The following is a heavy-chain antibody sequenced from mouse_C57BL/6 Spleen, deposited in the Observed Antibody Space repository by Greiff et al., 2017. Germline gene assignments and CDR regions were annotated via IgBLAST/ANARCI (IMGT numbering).Heavy chain of an antibody. CDR2: ISSGGSDT. D-gene: IGHD1-1*01. CDR3: ARHEVYGSSYAIDY. J-gene: IGHJ4*01. Sequence: EVMLVESGGDLVKPGGSLKLSCEASGFTFSSYGMSWVRQTPDKRLEWVATISSGGSDTYYPDSVKGRFTISRDNAKNTLYLQMSSLKSEDTAMYYCARHEVYGSSYAIDYWGQGTSVTVSS. CDR1: GFTFSSYG. V-gene: IGHV5-6*02.